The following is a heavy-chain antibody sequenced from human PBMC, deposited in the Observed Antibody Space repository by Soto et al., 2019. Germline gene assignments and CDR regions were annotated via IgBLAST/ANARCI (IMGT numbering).Heavy chain of an antibody. D-gene: IGHD4-17*01. CDR1: GFTFSDYG. J-gene: IGHJ4*02. CDR3: AKDKNGDFTFDY. Sequence: QVQLAESGGGVVQPGRSLRLSCAASGFTFSDYGIHWVRQAPGKGLEWVAVIAYDGSNEYYADSVKGRFTISRDNSKNTVYLQMSSLRAEDMAFYYCAKDKNGDFTFDYWGQGTLVTVSS. V-gene: IGHV3-30*18. CDR2: IAYDGSNE.